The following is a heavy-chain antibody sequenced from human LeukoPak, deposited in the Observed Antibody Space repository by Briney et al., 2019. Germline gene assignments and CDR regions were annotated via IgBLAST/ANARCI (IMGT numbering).Heavy chain of an antibody. CDR1: GFTFSSYG. V-gene: IGHV3-30*18. CDR3: AKNRRVGAKELDY. CDR2: ISYDGSNK. Sequence: GGSLRLSCAASGFTFSSYGMHWVRQAPGKGLEWVAVISYDGSNKYYADSVKGRFTISRDNSKNTLYLQMNSLRAEDTAVYYCAKNRRVGAKELDYWGQGTLVTVSS. J-gene: IGHJ4*02. D-gene: IGHD1-14*01.